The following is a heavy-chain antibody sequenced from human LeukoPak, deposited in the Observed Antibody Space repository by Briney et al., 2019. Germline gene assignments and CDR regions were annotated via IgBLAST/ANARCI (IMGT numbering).Heavy chain of an antibody. D-gene: IGHD3-10*01. V-gene: IGHV4-34*01. CDR1: GGSFSGYY. J-gene: IGHJ4*02. CDR2: INHSGST. Sequence: KSSETLSLTCAVYGGSFSGYYWSWIRQPPGKGLEWIGEINHSGSTNYNPSLKSRVTISVDTSKNQFSLKLSSVTAADTAVYYCALYYYGSGSSQFDYWGQGTLVTVSS. CDR3: ALYYYGSGSSQFDY.